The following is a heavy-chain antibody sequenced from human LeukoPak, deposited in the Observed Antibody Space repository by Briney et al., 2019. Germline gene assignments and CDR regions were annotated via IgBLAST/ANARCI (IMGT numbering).Heavy chain of an antibody. D-gene: IGHD5-18*01. Sequence: PSETLSLTCAVYGGSFSGYYWSWIRQPPGKGLEWIGEINHSGSTNYNPSLKSRVTTSVDTSKNQFSLKLSSVTAADTAVYYCAREGQQWFHSAFDIWGQGKMVTVSS. CDR3: AREGQQWFHSAFDI. CDR1: GGSFSGYY. CDR2: INHSGST. V-gene: IGHV4-34*01. J-gene: IGHJ3*02.